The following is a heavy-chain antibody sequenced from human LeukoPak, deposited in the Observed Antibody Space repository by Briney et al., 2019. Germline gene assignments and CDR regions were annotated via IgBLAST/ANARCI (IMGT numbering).Heavy chain of an antibody. J-gene: IGHJ4*02. CDR1: GFTFSSCG. CDR3: ATETIGRHYDY. Sequence: GGSLRLSCAASGFTFSSCGFNWVRQAPGKGLEWVSSIGPTGTDRYYADLVRGRFTISRDNAKNSMYLQMDSLRDEDTAVYYCATETIGRHYDYWGQGTLLTVSS. D-gene: IGHD1-14*01. V-gene: IGHV3-21*01. CDR2: IGPTGTDR.